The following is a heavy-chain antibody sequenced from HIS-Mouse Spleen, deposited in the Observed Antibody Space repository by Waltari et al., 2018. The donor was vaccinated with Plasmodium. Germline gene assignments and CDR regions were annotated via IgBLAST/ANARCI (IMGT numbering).Heavy chain of an antibody. D-gene: IGHD3-16*02. J-gene: IGHJ4*02. V-gene: IGHV3-7*01. Sequence: EVQLVESGGGLVQPGGSLRLSCAASGFTFGSFWLSWVRQAPGKGLEWVANIKQDGSEKYYVDSVKGRFTISRDNAKNSLYLQMNSLRAEDTAVYYCARAIVFDYWGQGTLVTVSS. CDR1: GFTFGSFW. CDR2: IKQDGSEK. CDR3: ARAIVFDY.